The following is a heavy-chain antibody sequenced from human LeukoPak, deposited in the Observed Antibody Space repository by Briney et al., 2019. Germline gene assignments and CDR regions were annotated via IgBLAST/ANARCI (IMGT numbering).Heavy chain of an antibody. Sequence: GGSLRLSCAASGFTVSSYSMNWVRQAPGKGLEWVSAVSGSGGSTYYADSVKGRFTISRDNSKNTLYLQMNSLRAEDTAVYYCAKDHSVGYCTSTSCYGLDYWGQGTLVTVSS. D-gene: IGHD2-2*01. J-gene: IGHJ4*02. V-gene: IGHV3-23*01. CDR2: VSGSGGST. CDR3: AKDHSVGYCTSTSCYGLDY. CDR1: GFTVSSYS.